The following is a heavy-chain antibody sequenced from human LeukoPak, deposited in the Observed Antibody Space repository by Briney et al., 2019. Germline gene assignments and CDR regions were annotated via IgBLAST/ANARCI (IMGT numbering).Heavy chain of an antibody. CDR3: TKDRGKYSSSSGLDY. V-gene: IGHV3-9*03. Sequence: GGSLRLSCVASGFTFDDYAMHWARQAPGKGLEWVSSISWNSGNIGYADSVKGRFTISRVNAKNSLYLQMNSLRAEDMALYYCTKDRGKYSSSSGLDYWGQGTLVTVSS. CDR2: ISWNSGNI. J-gene: IGHJ4*02. D-gene: IGHD6-6*01. CDR1: GFTFDDYA.